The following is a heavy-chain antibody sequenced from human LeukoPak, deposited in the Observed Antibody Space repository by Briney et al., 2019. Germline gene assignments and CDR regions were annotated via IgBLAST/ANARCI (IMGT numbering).Heavy chain of an antibody. CDR1: GFTFSSYA. V-gene: IGHV3-23*01. CDR2: ISGSGGST. Sequence: GGSLRLSCAASGFTFSSYAMSWVRQAPGKGLEWVSAISGSGGSTYYAASVKGRFTISRDNSKNTLYVQMNSLGAEDTAVYYCAKTGSVVEDIYYFDYWGQGTRVTVSS. J-gene: IGHJ4*02. CDR3: AKTGSVVEDIYYFDY. D-gene: IGHD2-15*01.